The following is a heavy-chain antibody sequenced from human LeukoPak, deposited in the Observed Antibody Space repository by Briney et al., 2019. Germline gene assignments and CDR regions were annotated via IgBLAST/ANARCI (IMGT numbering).Heavy chain of an antibody. Sequence: ASVRVSCTASGYTFTTYGISWVRQAPGQGLEWMGWINPNSGGTNYAQKFQGRVTMTRDTSISTAYMELSRLRSDDTAVYYCARALGYCSSTSCYGSLSFDYWGQGTLVTVSS. CDR1: GYTFTTYG. V-gene: IGHV1-2*02. J-gene: IGHJ4*02. CDR2: INPNSGGT. D-gene: IGHD2-2*01. CDR3: ARALGYCSSTSCYGSLSFDY.